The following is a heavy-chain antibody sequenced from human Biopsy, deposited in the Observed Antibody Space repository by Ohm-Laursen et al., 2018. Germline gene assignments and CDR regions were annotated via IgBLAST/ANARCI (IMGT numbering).Heavy chain of an antibody. V-gene: IGHV1-69*06. CDR3: ATKLTGYFHH. D-gene: IGHD3-9*01. J-gene: IGHJ1*01. CDR1: EGTFSNYG. Sequence: SVKVSCKAPEGTFSNYGVNWVRQAPGQGLEWLGGNIPILGTGNYAQKFQDRVTVAADTSTSTATMELRSLRSDDTAVFYCATKLTGYFHHWGQGTLVIVSS. CDR2: NIPILGTG.